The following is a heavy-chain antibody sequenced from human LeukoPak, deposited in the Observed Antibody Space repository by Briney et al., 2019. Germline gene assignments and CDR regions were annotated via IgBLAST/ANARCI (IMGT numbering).Heavy chain of an antibody. V-gene: IGHV4-59*04. D-gene: IGHD6-13*01. CDR2: VYYSGST. CDR3: ARIAAAFDI. Sequence: TSETLSLTCTVSGGSISNSYWSWIRQPAGKGLEWIGSVYYSGSTYYNPSLKNRVTMSVDTSRNQFSLKLYSVTAADTAVYYCARIAAAFDIWGQGTMVTVSS. CDR1: GGSISNSY. J-gene: IGHJ3*02.